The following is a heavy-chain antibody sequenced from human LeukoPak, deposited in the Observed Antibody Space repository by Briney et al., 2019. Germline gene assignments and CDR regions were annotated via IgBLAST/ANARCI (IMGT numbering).Heavy chain of an antibody. V-gene: IGHV3-66*01. CDR2: IYSGGST. CDR3: ARDWAAAQYYMDV. Sequence: PGGSLRLSCAASGFTVSSNYMNWVRQAPGKGLEWVPVIYSGGSTYYADSVKGRFTISRDNSKNTLYLQMNSLRAEDTAVYYCARDWAAAQYYMDVWGKGTTVTVSS. CDR1: GFTVSSNY. J-gene: IGHJ6*03. D-gene: IGHD6-13*01.